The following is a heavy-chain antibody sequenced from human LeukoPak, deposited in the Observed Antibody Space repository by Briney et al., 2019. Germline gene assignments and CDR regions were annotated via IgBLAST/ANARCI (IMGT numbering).Heavy chain of an antibody. CDR3: ATAAPSDRHIANAGVVMLFDY. CDR2: FDPEDGET. CDR1: GYTLTELS. J-gene: IGHJ4*02. Sequence: ASVKVSCKVSGYTLTELSMHWVRQAPRKGLEWMGGFDPEDGETIYAQKFQGRVTMTEDTSTDTAYMELSSLRSGDTAVYYCATAAPSDRHIANAGVVMLFDYWGQGTLVTVSS. V-gene: IGHV1-24*01. D-gene: IGHD3-3*01.